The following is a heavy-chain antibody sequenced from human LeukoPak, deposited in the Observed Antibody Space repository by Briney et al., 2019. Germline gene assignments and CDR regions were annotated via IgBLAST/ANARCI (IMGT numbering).Heavy chain of an antibody. D-gene: IGHD4-17*01. J-gene: IGHJ3*02. CDR2: IKYDGTT. Sequence: SETLSLTCAVSGASFSGYFWNWIRQSPEKGLEWIGEIKYDGTTNYNPSLTSRVTMSIDKATNQFHLKVTSLTAADTAVYYCTRGPDYYGDYISWFPDAFHIWGQGTLVSVSP. CDR3: TRGPDYYGDYISWFPDAFHI. V-gene: IGHV4-34*01. CDR1: GASFSGYF.